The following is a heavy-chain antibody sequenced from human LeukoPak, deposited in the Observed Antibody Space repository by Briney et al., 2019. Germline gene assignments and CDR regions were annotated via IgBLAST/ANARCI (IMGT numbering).Heavy chain of an antibody. CDR1: GGSFSGYY. V-gene: IGHV4-34*01. J-gene: IGHJ1*01. CDR3: ARQAGSSSPQH. D-gene: IGHD6-13*01. CDR2: INHSGST. Sequence: SETLSLTCAVYGGSFSGYYWSWIRQPPGKGLEWIGEINHSGSTNYNPSLKSRVTISVDTSNNQFSLKLSSVTAADTAVYYCARQAGSSSPQHWGQGTLVTVSS.